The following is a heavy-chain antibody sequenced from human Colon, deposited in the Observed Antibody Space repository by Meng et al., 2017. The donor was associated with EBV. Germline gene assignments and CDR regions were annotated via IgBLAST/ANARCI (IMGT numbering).Heavy chain of an antibody. V-gene: IGHV4-30-2*01. CDR2: IYHGGTT. CDR3: ARGPYCGGDCYWFDP. Sequence: PPQSLSLTCAVSVDSISSGDYSWSGIRQPPGQGLEWIGYIYHGGTTYNTSLKSRVTISVDNSKNQFSLRLTSVTAADTAVYYCARGPYCGGDCYWFDPWGQGTLVTVSS. J-gene: IGHJ5*02. CDR1: VDSISSGDYS. D-gene: IGHD2-21*02.